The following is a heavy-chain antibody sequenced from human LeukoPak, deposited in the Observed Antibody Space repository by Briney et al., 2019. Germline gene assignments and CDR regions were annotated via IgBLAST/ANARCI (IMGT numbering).Heavy chain of an antibody. CDR3: ASPSIAAAGPDY. CDR1: GGSISSSSYY. CDR2: IYYSGST. Sequence: SETLSLTCTVSGGSISSSSYYWGWIRQPPGKGLEWIRSIYYSGSTYYNPSLKSRVTISVDTSKNQFSLELSSVTAADTAVYYCASPSIAAAGPDYWGQGTLVTVSS. V-gene: IGHV4-39*01. D-gene: IGHD6-13*01. J-gene: IGHJ4*02.